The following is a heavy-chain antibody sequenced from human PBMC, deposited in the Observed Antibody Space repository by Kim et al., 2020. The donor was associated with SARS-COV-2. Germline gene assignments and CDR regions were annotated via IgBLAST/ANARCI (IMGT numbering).Heavy chain of an antibody. D-gene: IGHD3-10*01. V-gene: IGHV1-46*01. CDR1: GYIFSNYY. CDR2: INPSGGHT. J-gene: IGHJ6*02. CDR3: ARAGGGGMFSPEDFYYYYGMDV. Sequence: ASVKVSCKTSGYIFSNYYIHWVRQAPGQGLEWMGIINPSGGHTNSAQNFQGRVTMTRDTSTNTVYMELSSLRFEDTAIYYCARAGGGGMFSPEDFYYYYGMDVWGQGTTLTVSS.